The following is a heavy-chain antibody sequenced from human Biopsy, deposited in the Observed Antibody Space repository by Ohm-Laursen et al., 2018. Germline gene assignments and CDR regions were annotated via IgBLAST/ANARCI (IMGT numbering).Heavy chain of an antibody. V-gene: IGHV4-59*08. CDR2: IYYTGST. CDR3: ARHAPSYSGSYWRYFDL. CDR1: GGSISSYY. D-gene: IGHD1-26*01. Sequence: SVTLSLTCTVSGGSISSYYWSWIRQPPGKGLEWIGYIYYTGSTNYNPSLKSRVTISVDTSMHNLSLRLPSVTAADTAVYYCARHAPSYSGSYWRYFDLWGRGTLVTVSS. J-gene: IGHJ2*01.